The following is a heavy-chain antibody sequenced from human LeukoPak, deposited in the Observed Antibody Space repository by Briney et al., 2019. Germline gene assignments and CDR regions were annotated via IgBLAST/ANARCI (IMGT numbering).Heavy chain of an antibody. CDR2: ISWNSGSI. CDR1: GFTFDDYA. CDR3: ARFRSGWSSFDY. D-gene: IGHD6-19*01. V-gene: IGHV3-9*01. J-gene: IGHJ4*02. Sequence: GGSLRLSCAASGFTFDDYAMHWVRQAPGKGLEWVSGISWNSGSIGYADSVKGRFTISRDNAKNSLYLQMNSLRAEDTALYYCARFRSGWSSFDYWGQGTLVTVSS.